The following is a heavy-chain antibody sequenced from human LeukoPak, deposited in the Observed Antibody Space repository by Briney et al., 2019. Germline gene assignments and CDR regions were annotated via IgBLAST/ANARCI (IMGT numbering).Heavy chain of an antibody. J-gene: IGHJ4*02. CDR1: GDSVSGNSAT. CDR2: TYYRSKWVN. V-gene: IGHV6-1*01. D-gene: IGHD5-18*01. CDR3: ARGRDTALGT. Sequence: SQTLSLTCAISGDSVSGNSATWNRIRQSPSRGLEWLGRTYYRSKWVNDYAVSVKSRVTINTDTSKNQVSLQLNSVTPEDTAVYYSARGRDTALGTWGQGTLVTVSS.